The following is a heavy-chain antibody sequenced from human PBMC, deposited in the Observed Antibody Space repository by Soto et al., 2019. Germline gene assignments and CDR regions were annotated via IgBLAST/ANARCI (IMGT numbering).Heavy chain of an antibody. CDR1: GYTFTGYY. Sequence: ASVKVSCKASGYTFTGYYMHWVRQAPGQGLEWMGWINPNSGGTNYAQKFQGRVTMTRDTSISTAYMELSRLRSDDTAVYYCASRGYYDRSGYYYTPVLAFDIWGQGTMVTVSS. D-gene: IGHD3-22*01. CDR3: ASRGYYDRSGYYYTPVLAFDI. J-gene: IGHJ3*02. V-gene: IGHV1-2*02. CDR2: INPNSGGT.